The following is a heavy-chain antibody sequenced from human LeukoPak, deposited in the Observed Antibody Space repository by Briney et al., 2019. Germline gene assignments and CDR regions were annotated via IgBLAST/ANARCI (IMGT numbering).Heavy chain of an antibody. CDR1: GFTFSSYS. J-gene: IGHJ5*02. CDR3: ARYGDPYSSGWLGFDP. D-gene: IGHD6-19*01. Sequence: GGSLRLSCAASGFTFSSYSMNWVRQAPGKGREWVSSISSSSSYIYYADSVKGRFTIPRDNAKNSLYLQMNSLRAEDTAVYYCARYGDPYSSGWLGFDPWGQGTLVTVSS. V-gene: IGHV3-21*01. CDR2: ISSSSSYI.